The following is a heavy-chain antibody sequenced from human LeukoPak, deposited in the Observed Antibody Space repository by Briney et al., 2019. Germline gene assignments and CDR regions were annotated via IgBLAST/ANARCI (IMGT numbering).Heavy chain of an antibody. CDR1: GFSFNSYT. CDR3: VRDVSRRIGMDV. Sequence: PGGSLRLSRLVSGFSFNSYTMNWVREAPGKGREWVSTISPGVSGYTWYAESVKGRFTISRDNPENSLYLQMDSLRADDTAVYYCVRDVSRRIGMDVWGQGTTVTVSS. J-gene: IGHJ6*02. D-gene: IGHD2/OR15-2a*01. V-gene: IGHV3-21*06. CDR2: ISPGVSGYT.